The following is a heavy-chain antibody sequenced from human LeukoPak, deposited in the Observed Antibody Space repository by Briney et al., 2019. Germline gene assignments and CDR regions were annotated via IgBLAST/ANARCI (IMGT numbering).Heavy chain of an antibody. Sequence: SETLSLTCTVSGYPISSGNYWAWIRQPPGKGLEWIGSIYHSGSTYYNPSLKSRVTISVDTSKNQFSLKLSSVTAADTALYYCARTPYCTNGVCYYFDYWGQGTLVTVSS. D-gene: IGHD2-8*01. V-gene: IGHV4-38-2*02. J-gene: IGHJ4*02. CDR1: GYPISSGNY. CDR3: ARTPYCTNGVCYYFDY. CDR2: IYHSGST.